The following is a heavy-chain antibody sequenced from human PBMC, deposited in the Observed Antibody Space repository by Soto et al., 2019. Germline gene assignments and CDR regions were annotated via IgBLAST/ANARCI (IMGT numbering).Heavy chain of an antibody. CDR2: INAATGNT. J-gene: IGHJ4*02. CDR1: GYTFTDYA. CDR3: ARGSGSHYAPFDN. V-gene: IGHV1-3*01. Sequence: QVLLVQSGAEVKKPGASVKISCETSGYTFTDYAVDWVRQAPGQRLEWMGWINAATGNTRYLQKFQGRVTITRDTSANTAYMDLSSLGSEDTAVYYCARGSGSHYAPFDNWGQGTLVTVSS. D-gene: IGHD3-10*01.